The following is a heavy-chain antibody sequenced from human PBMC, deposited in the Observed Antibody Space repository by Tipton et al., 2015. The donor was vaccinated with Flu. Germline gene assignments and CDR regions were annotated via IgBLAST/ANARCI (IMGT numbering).Heavy chain of an antibody. D-gene: IGHD1-1*01. CDR1: GFIFSTFS. J-gene: IGHJ6*02. Sequence: SLRLSCAASGFIFSTFSMTWVRQAPGKGLEWVSSISTSSYYINYADSVKGRFTISRDNAKNSMFLQVISLRVDDSGVYYCARDLTNNDGMDVWGQGTTVTVSS. CDR3: ARDLTNNDGMDV. CDR2: ISTSSYYI. V-gene: IGHV3-21*03.